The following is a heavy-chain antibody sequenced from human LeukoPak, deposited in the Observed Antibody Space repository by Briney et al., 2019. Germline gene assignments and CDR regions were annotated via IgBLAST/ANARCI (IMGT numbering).Heavy chain of an antibody. Sequence: ASVKVSCKASGGTFSSYAISWVRQAPGQGLEWMGGIIPIFGTANYAQKFQGRVTITADESTSTVYMELSSLKSEDTAVYYCARSPVGANYYDYWGQGALVTVSS. CDR3: ARSPVGANYYDY. D-gene: IGHD1-26*01. V-gene: IGHV1-69*13. CDR2: IIPIFGTA. J-gene: IGHJ4*02. CDR1: GGTFSSYA.